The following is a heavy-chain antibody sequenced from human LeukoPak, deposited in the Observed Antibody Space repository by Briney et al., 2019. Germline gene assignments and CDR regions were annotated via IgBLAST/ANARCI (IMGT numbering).Heavy chain of an antibody. CDR1: AFTFSTYW. D-gene: IGHD3-22*01. V-gene: IGHV3-7*01. Sequence: GGSPRLSCAASAFTFSTYWMSWVRQAPGKGLEWVANIKPDGSEKYYVDSVKGRFAISRDNAKNSLYLQMNSLRAEDTAVYYCARRYYDNGGYWGFDYWGQGTLVTVSS. CDR3: ARRYYDNGGYWGFDY. CDR2: IKPDGSEK. J-gene: IGHJ4*02.